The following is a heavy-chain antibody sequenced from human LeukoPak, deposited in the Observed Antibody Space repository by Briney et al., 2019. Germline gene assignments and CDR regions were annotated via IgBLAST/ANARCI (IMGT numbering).Heavy chain of an antibody. CDR2: ISVYNGNT. D-gene: IGHD3-22*01. V-gene: IGHV1-18*01. CDR1: GYTFTSYG. Sequence: ASVKVSCKASGYTFTSYGISWVRQAPGQGLEWMGWISVYNGNTNYAQKLQGRVTMTTDTSTSTAYMELRSLRSDDTAVYYCARDLLHYYDSSGYYYGDYYYGMDVWGQGTTVTVSS. CDR3: ARDLLHYYDSSGYYYGDYYYGMDV. J-gene: IGHJ6*02.